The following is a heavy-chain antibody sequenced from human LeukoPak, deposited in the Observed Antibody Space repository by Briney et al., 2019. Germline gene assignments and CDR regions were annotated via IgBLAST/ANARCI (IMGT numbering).Heavy chain of an antibody. V-gene: IGHV4-4*02. CDR3: ARTLGYCSGGSCYYYYYGMDV. D-gene: IGHD2-15*01. CDR1: GGSISSSNW. Sequence: PSGTLSLTCAVSGGSISSSNWWSWVRQPPGKGLEWIGEIYHSGSTNYNPSLKSRVTISVDKSKNQFSLKLSSVTAADTAVYYCARTLGYCSGGSCYYYYYGMDVWGQGTTVTVSS. J-gene: IGHJ6*02. CDR2: IYHSGST.